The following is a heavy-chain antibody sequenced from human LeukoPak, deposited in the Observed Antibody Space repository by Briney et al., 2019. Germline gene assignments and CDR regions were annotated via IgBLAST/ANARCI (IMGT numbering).Heavy chain of an antibody. V-gene: IGHV3-9*03. D-gene: IGHD3-22*01. CDR2: ISWNSGSI. J-gene: IGHJ4*02. CDR1: GFTFDDYA. Sequence: GRSLRLSCAASGFTFDDYAMHWVRHAPGKGLEWVSGISWNSGSIVYADSVKGRFTISRDNAKNSLYLQMNSLRAEDMALYYCAKGSGYYDSSGSLDYWGQGTLVTVSS. CDR3: AKGSGYYDSSGSLDY.